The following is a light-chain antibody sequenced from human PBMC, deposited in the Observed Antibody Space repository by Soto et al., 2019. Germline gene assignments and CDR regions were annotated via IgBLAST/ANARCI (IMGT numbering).Light chain of an antibody. CDR2: KAS. J-gene: IGKJ1*01. CDR1: QTISSW. V-gene: IGKV1-5*03. CDR3: QQYNRSPGT. Sequence: DIQMTQSPSTLSASVGDRATITCRASQTISSWLAWYQQKPGRAPKLLIYKASTLESEVPSRFSGSGSGTEFTLTISSLQPDDFATYYCQQYNRSPGTFGQGTKVEIK.